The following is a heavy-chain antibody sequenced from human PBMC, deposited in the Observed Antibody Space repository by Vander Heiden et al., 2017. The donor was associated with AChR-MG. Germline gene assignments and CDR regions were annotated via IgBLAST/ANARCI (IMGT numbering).Heavy chain of an antibody. CDR2: THHSESN. J-gene: IGHJ4*02. CDR3: ARRRVGATRTTYFGS. Sequence: QLQLQESGPGLVTPSETRSLTCADSGGSINNNINYWDWLRQPPGQGPEWIGTTHHSESNNYNPYHKSRCTIAVDTYKNQCSLKLSSVTAADTSMYYCARRRVGATRTTYFGSWGQGTLVNVSS. CDR1: GGSINNNINY. D-gene: IGHD1-26*01. V-gene: IGHV4-39*01.